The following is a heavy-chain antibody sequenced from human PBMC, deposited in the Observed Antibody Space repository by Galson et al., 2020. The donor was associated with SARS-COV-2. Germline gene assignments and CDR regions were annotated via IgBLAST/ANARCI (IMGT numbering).Heavy chain of an antibody. V-gene: IGHV3-15*01. J-gene: IGHJ6*02. Sequence: GESLKISCAASGFTFSNAWMSWVRQAPGKGLEWVGRIKSKTDGGTTDYAAPVKGRFTISRDDSKNTLYLQMNSLKTEDTAVYYCTTDTIWFGELLYYDGMDVWGQGTTVTVSS. CDR1: GFTFSNAW. D-gene: IGHD3-10*01. CDR3: TTDTIWFGELLYYDGMDV. CDR2: IKSKTDGGTT.